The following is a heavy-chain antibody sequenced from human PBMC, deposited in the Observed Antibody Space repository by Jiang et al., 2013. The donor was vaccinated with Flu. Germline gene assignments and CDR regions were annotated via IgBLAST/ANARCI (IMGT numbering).Heavy chain of an antibody. J-gene: IGHJ4*02. CDR2: SSADTGTT. Sequence: GAEVKKPGASVKVSCETFGYTFGRHAIHWVRQAPGQRLEWMGWSSADTGTTMYSQNFRGRITITSDTSLSTAYMELSSLTSGDTAVYYCARKVYDTAAFDYWGQGTLGHRLL. D-gene: IGHD3-22*01. CDR1: GYTFGRHA. V-gene: IGHV1-3*01. CDR3: ARKVYDTAAFDY.